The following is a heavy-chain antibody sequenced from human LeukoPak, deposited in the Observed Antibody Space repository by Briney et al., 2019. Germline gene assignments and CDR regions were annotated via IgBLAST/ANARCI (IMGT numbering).Heavy chain of an antibody. CDR3: ARNFIVGATGDYFDY. Sequence: ASVKLSCKTSGYTFTSYYIHWVRQAPGQGLQWMGIINPSGGSTSYAQKFQGRVTMTRDTSTSTVYMELSSLRSEDTAVYYCARNFIVGATGDYFDYWGQGTLVTVSS. J-gene: IGHJ4*02. D-gene: IGHD1-26*01. CDR1: GYTFTSYY. V-gene: IGHV1-46*01. CDR2: INPSGGST.